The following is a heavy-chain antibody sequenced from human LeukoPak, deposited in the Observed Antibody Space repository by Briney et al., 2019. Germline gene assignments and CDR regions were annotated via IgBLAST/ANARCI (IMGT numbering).Heavy chain of an antibody. CDR3: VRDIVAGSGSYSD. J-gene: IGHJ4*02. CDR2: IRGDGGDA. CDR1: GFTFRSAW. V-gene: IGHV3-74*01. D-gene: IGHD3-10*01. Sequence: GGSLRLSCAASGFTFRSAWMHWVRQAPGKGLVWVSRIRGDGGDANYADFVKGRYTISRDNAKSTLYLQMNGLGVEDTAVYHCVRDIVAGSGSYSDWGQGTLVTVSS.